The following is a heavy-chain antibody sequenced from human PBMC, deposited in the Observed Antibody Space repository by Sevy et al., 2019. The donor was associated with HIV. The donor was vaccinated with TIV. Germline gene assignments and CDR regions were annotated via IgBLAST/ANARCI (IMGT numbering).Heavy chain of an antibody. D-gene: IGHD1-26*01. CDR1: GFTFSSYG. CDR2: IWYDGSNK. J-gene: IGHJ3*02. CDR3: ARDYLRATGAFDI. Sequence: GGSLRLSCAASGFTFSSYGIHWVRQAPGKGLEWVAVIWYDGSNKYYADSVKGRFTISRDNSKNTLYLQMNSLRAEDTAGYYCARDYLRATGAFDIWGQGTMVTVSS. V-gene: IGHV3-33*01.